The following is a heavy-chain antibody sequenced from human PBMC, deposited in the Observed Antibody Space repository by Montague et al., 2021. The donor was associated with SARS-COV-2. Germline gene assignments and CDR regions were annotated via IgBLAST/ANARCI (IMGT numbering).Heavy chain of an antibody. CDR2: IFYNGDT. V-gene: IGHV4-59*08. Sequence: SETLSLTCTVSGGSISGYYWTWIRQPPGKGLEWIGYIFYNGDTNYNPYLKSRVSISVDTSKNQFSLKLIAVTAADTAVYFCARHRQHHNPWGQGAMVAASS. CDR1: GGSISGYY. CDR3: ARHRQHHNP. D-gene: IGHD6-13*01. J-gene: IGHJ5*02.